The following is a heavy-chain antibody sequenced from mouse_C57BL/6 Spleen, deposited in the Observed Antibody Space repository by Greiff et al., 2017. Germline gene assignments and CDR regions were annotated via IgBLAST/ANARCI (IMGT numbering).Heavy chain of an antibody. D-gene: IGHD1-1*01. CDR1: GYAFSSYW. CDR2: IYPGDGDT. J-gene: IGHJ1*03. CDR3: ARSGYYGSSYGYFDV. Sequence: QVQLQQSGAELVKPGASVKISCKASGYAFSSYWMNWVKQRPGKGLEWIGQIYPGDGDTNYNGKFKGKATLTADKSSSTAYMQRSSLTSEDSAVYFCARSGYYGSSYGYFDVWGTGTTVTVSS. V-gene: IGHV1-80*01.